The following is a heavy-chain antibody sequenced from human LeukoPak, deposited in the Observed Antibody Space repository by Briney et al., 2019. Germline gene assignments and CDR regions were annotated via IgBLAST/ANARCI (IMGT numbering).Heavy chain of an antibody. Sequence: SETLSLTCTVSGGSISSYYWSWIRQPPGKGLEWIGYIYYSGSTNYNPSLKSRVTISVDTSKNQFSLKLSSVTAADTAMYYCARVGSGWFGAFDIWGQGTMVTVSS. CDR1: GGSISSYY. J-gene: IGHJ3*02. CDR2: IYYSGST. D-gene: IGHD6-19*01. V-gene: IGHV4-59*01. CDR3: ARVGSGWFGAFDI.